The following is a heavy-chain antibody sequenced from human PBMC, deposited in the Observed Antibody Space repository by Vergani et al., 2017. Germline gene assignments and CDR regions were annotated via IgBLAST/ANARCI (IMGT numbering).Heavy chain of an antibody. V-gene: IGHV3-9*01. J-gene: IGHJ4*02. CDR1: GFTFDDYA. D-gene: IGHD3-9*01. Sequence: EVQLVESGGGLVQRGGSLRLSCAASGFTFDDYAMHWVRQAPGKGLEWVSGISWNSGSIGYADSVKGRFTISRDNAKNSLYLQMNSLRAEDTALYYCAKDRFGYYDILTGYYYDYWGQGTLVTVSS. CDR2: ISWNSGSI. CDR3: AKDRFGYYDILTGYYYDY.